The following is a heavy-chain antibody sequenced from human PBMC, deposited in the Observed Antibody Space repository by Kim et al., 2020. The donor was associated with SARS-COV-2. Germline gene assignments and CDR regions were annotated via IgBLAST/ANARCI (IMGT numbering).Heavy chain of an antibody. D-gene: IGHD4-17*01. J-gene: IGHJ3*02. V-gene: IGHV3-21*01. CDR2: IKRSRSDI. CDR3: ARDNDYGYYGCTLRAFDI. Sequence: GGSLRLSCAASGFTFSSYTLSWVRQAPGKGLEWVSSIKRSRSDIYYVDSVKGRFTISRDNAKNSLYLQMNSLRAEDTAVYYCARDNDYGYYGCTLRAFDIWGQGTLVTVSS. CDR1: GFTFSSYT.